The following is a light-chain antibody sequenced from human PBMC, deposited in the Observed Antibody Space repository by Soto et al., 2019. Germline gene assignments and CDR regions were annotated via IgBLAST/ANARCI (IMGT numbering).Light chain of an antibody. V-gene: IGLV2-11*01. Sequence: QSALTQPRSVSGSPGQSVTISCSGTSDDIGDYNSVSWYQKHPGKAPKLPVYDVAKRPSGVPDRFTASKSGSTASLTISGLRAEDEADYYCSSYAGTYLHVIFGGGTKLTVL. CDR2: DVA. J-gene: IGLJ2*01. CDR3: SSYAGTYLHVI. CDR1: SDDIGDYNS.